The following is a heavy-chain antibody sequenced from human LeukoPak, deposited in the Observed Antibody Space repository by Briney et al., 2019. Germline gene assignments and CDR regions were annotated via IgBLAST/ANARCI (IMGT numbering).Heavy chain of an antibody. CDR1: GGPISSGGYY. J-gene: IGHJ4*02. Sequence: SQTLSLTCTVSGGPISSGGYYWSWIRQHPGKGLEWIGYIYHRGNTNFNPSLKSRLSMTIDTSTNQFSLKLSSVTAADTAIYYCARRVGKYPTYYFDAWGQGTLVTVSS. CDR2: IYHRGNT. D-gene: IGHD1-1*01. CDR3: ARRVGKYPTYYFDA. V-gene: IGHV4-31*03.